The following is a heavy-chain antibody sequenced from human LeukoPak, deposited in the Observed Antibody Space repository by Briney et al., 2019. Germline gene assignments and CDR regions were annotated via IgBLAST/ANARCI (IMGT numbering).Heavy chain of an antibody. CDR2: ISGSGGST. CDR1: GFTFSSYA. Sequence: GGSLRLSCAASGFTFSSYAMSWVRQAPGKGLEWVSAISGSGGSTYYADSVKGRFTISRDNSKNTLYLQMNSLRAEDTAVYYCAKDRVDGGSCCNAFDIWGQGTMVTVSS. J-gene: IGHJ3*02. CDR3: AKDRVDGGSCCNAFDI. D-gene: IGHD2-15*01. V-gene: IGHV3-23*01.